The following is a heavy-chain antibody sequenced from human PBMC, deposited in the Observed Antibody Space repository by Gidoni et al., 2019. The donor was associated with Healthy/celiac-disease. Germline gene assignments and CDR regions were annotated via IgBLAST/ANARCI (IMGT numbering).Heavy chain of an antibody. CDR1: GFTFSSYW. Sequence: EVQLVESGGGLVHPGGSLRLSCAASGFTFSSYWMCWVGQAPGKGLEWVAKIKQDGSEKYYVDAVKGRYTISRDNAKNSLYLQMNSLRAEDTAVYYCARDPYYGSGSYSGWFDPWGQGTLVTVAS. CDR2: IKQDGSEK. D-gene: IGHD3-10*01. CDR3: ARDPYYGSGSYSGWFDP. V-gene: IGHV3-7*03. J-gene: IGHJ5*02.